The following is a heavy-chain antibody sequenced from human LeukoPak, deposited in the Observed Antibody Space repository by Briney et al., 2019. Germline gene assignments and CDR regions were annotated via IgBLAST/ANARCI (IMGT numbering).Heavy chain of an antibody. CDR1: GFSCSDSY. CDR2: ISSSSSYT. J-gene: IGHJ4*02. D-gene: IGHD3-10*01. CDR3: ARDHGLRGVRGVIPDY. V-gene: IGHV3-11*06. Sequence: GGSLRLSSAASGFSCSDSYMSWMRHARGNVLALVSYISSSSSYTNYADSVKGRFTISRDNAKNSLYLQMNSLRAEDTAVYYCARDHGLRGVRGVIPDYWGQGTLVTVSS.